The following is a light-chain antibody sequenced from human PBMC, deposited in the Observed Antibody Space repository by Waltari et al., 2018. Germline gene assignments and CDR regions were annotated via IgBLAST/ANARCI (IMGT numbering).Light chain of an antibody. CDR1: SSNIGAGFD. CDR2: GST. CDR3: QSYDSDLRGV. V-gene: IGLV1-40*01. J-gene: IGLJ2*01. Sequence: QSVLTQPPSVSGAPGQRVTISCTGTSSNIGAGFDVPWYQPHSGTAPKLRIEGSTYRPSGVPDRFSGSKSGTSASLAITGLQAEDDAYYYCQSYDSDLRGVFGGGTKLTVL.